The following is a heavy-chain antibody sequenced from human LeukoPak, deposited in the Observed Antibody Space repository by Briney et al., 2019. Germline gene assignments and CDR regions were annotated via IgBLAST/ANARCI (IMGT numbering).Heavy chain of an antibody. J-gene: IGHJ4*02. Sequence: KPGVSLRLSCAVSGLTVSDVWMNWVRQSAGRGLEWVGRIKSKMAGGTADYAAPVKGRFTISRDDSRNTVDLQMNGLTVEDTALYYCAWGGAQHYESWGQGTLVSVSS. CDR1: GLTVSDVW. CDR2: IKSKMAGGTA. CDR3: AWGGAQHYES. D-gene: IGHD3-16*01. V-gene: IGHV3-15*07.